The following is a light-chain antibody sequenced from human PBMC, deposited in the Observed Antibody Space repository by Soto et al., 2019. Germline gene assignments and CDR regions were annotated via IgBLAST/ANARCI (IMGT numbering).Light chain of an antibody. CDR2: WAS. V-gene: IGKV4-1*01. J-gene: IGKJ1*01. CDR3: QQYYSGRT. Sequence: DILMSQSPDSLAASLGERATINCKSSQSLLYDSNNKNYLAWYQQKPGQPPKLLISWASTRESGVPDRFSGSGSGTDFTLTISSLQAEDVATYYCQQYYSGRTFGQGTKVDIK. CDR1: QSLLYDSNNKNY.